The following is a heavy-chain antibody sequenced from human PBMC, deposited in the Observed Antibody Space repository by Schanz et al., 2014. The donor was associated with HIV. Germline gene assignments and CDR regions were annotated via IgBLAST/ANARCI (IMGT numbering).Heavy chain of an antibody. CDR3: ARENPLYYYLHGGPFDI. CDR2: IWYDGTDK. V-gene: IGHV3-33*01. D-gene: IGHD3-10*01. CDR1: GFTFSSHG. J-gene: IGHJ3*02. Sequence: QVQLVESGGGVVQPGRSLRLSCAASGFTFSSHGMHWVRQAPGKGLEWVAVIWYDGTDKYYAGSVKGRFIISRDNSQNTMYLQMNRLRAEDTAVYYCARENPLYYYLHGGPFDIWGQGTMVTVSS.